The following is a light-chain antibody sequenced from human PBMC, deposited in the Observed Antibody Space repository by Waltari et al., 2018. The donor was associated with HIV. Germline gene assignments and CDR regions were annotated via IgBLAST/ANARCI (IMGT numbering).Light chain of an antibody. V-gene: IGLV1-40*01. CDR2: ANT. CDR3: QSYDSSLSGSI. Sequence: QSVLTQPPSVSRAPRQRVTISCHGTRSNTQANYSVQRYQQLPGTTPKLLIYANTTRPSGVPDRFSGSKSGTSVSLTITGLQAEDEADYYCQSYDSSLSGSIFGGGTNLTVL. J-gene: IGLJ2*01. CDR1: RSNTQANYS.